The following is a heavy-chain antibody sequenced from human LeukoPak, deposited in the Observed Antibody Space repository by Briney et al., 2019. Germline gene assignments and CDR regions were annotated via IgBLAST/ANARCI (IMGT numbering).Heavy chain of an antibody. CDR2: IYTSGNT. J-gene: IGHJ4*02. D-gene: IGHD5-24*01. CDR3: ARDGDGYNPFDY. Sequence: SETLSLTCTVSGGSISSGTSYWSWIRQPAGKGLEWIGHIYTSGNTNYNPSLKSRVTISVDTSKNQFSLKLSSVTAADTAVYYCARDGDGYNPFDYWGQGILVTVSS. CDR1: GGSISSGTSY. V-gene: IGHV4-61*09.